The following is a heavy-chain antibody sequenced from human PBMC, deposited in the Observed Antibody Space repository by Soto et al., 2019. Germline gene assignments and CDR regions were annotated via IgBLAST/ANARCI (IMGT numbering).Heavy chain of an antibody. D-gene: IGHD5-18*01. CDR2: IYYSGST. CDR3: ARARQEYSYGYYYYYGMDV. CDR1: GGSVSSGSYY. V-gene: IGHV4-61*01. J-gene: IGHJ6*02. Sequence: SETLSLTCTGSGGSVSSGSYYWSWIRQPPGKGLEWIGYIYYSGSTNYNPSLKSRVTISVDTSKNQFSLKLSSVTAADTAVYYCARARQEYSYGYYYYYGMDVWGQGTTVTVSS.